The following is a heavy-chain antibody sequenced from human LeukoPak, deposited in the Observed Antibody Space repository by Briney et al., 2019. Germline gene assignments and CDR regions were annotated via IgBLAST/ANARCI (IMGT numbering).Heavy chain of an antibody. CDR3: ARGRWDYDSSGYYHPVY. V-gene: IGHV3-48*01. Sequence: GGSLRLSCAASGFTFSDYSMTWVSQAPGKGLEWISYMSSSSSTKFYADSVKGRFTTSRDNAKNTLFLQMNSLRAEDTAVYYCARGRWDYDSSGYYHPVYWGQGTLVTVSS. CDR1: GFTFSDYS. J-gene: IGHJ4*02. CDR2: MSSSSSTK. D-gene: IGHD3-22*01.